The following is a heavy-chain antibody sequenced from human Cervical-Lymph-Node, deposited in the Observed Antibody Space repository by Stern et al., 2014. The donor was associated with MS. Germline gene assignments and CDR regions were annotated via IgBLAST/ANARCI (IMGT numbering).Heavy chain of an antibody. CDR1: GYTFTNYA. CDR2: IHAGNGDT. CDR3: ARPTVTATRYHHYYYGMDV. J-gene: IGHJ6*02. D-gene: IGHD2-21*02. Sequence: QVQLVQSGAEVVQPGASVEVSCKASGYTFTNYAIHWVRQAPGQRLEWMGWIHAGNGDTKFSPKFRGRVTISRDTSATTAYMALSSLKSEDTAIYYCARPTVTATRYHHYYYGMDVWGQGTTVTVSS. V-gene: IGHV1-3*01.